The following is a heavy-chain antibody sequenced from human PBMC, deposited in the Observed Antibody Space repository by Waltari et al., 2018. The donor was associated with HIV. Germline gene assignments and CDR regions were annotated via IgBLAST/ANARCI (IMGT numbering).Heavy chain of an antibody. D-gene: IGHD4-17*01. CDR2: VDYSGST. Sequence: QLQLQESGPGLVKPSETLSLTCTVSGGSIISNVYYLGWIRQSPGKGLEWIGSVDYSGSTDCNPSLKSRVTMSVDTSKNQFYLRLRSVTAADTAVYYCAPRDYGDYQFDYWGRGTLVTVSS. CDR1: GGSIISNVYY. CDR3: APRDYGDYQFDY. V-gene: IGHV4-39*01. J-gene: IGHJ4*02.